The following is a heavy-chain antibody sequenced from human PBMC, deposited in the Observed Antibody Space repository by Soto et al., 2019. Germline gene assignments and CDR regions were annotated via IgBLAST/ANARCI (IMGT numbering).Heavy chain of an antibody. CDR2: ISGNSRNI. V-gene: IGHV3-48*02. D-gene: IGHD7-27*01. CDR3: ARDQSWASDY. Sequence: PGGSLRLSCAASGFTFSSYAMSWVRQAPGKGLEWISHISGNSRNIYYADSVKGRFTISRDNAKNSLSLQMNSLRDEDTAVYYCARDQSWASDYWGQGTLVTVSS. J-gene: IGHJ4*02. CDR1: GFTFSSYA.